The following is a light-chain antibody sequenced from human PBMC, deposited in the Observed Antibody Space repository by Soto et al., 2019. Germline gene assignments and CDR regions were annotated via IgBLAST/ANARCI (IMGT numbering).Light chain of an antibody. CDR3: QQYNNWPRT. V-gene: IGKV3-15*01. Sequence: EIVMTQSPATLSVSPGERAKLSCKARQSVCSNLAWYQQKPGQAPRLLIYGAFTRATGFPARFSGSGSGTEFTLTISSLQSEDFAVYYCQQYNNWPRTFGQGTKVEIK. CDR1: QSVCSN. CDR2: GAF. J-gene: IGKJ1*01.